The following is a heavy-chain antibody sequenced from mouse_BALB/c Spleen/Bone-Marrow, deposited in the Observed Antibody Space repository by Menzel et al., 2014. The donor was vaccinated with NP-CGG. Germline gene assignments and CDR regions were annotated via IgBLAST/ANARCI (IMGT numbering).Heavy chain of an antibody. CDR3: ARRGWDGYFDY. J-gene: IGHJ2*01. D-gene: IGHD4-1*01. CDR2: INSNGGST. CDR1: GFTFSSYY. Sequence: EVKVVESGGGLVKLGGSLKLSCAASGFTFSSYYMSWVRQTPEKRLELVAAINSNGGSTYYPDTVKGRFTISRDNAKNTLYLQMSSLKSEDTALYYCARRGWDGYFDYWGQGITLTVSS. V-gene: IGHV5-6-2*01.